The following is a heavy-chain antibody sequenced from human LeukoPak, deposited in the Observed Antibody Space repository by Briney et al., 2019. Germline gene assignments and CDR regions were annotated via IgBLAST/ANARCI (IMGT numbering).Heavy chain of an antibody. CDR1: GGSISSSSYY. J-gene: IGHJ6*03. V-gene: IGHV4-39*07. D-gene: IGHD2-15*01. Sequence: PSETLSLTCTVSGGSISSSSYYWGWIRQPPVKGLEWIGSIYYSGSTYYNPSLKSRVTISVDTSKNQFSLKLSSVTAADTAVYYCARLPEVVVAASKGANDYYYYMDVWGKGTTVTVSS. CDR2: IYYSGST. CDR3: ARLPEVVVAASKGANDYYYYMDV.